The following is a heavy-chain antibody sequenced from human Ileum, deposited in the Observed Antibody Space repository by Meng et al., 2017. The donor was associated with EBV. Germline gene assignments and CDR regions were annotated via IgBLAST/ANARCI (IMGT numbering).Heavy chain of an antibody. CDR3: ARGEDYTWDV. CDR1: DDSTIRSNW. Sequence: QEQLHESGPRLVKPSGTLSLTCSVSDDSTIRSNWWSWVRQPPGKGLEWIGEILHAGVTNYNPSLKSRVSMSVDRSRIQASLNLNSVTAADTAIYYCARGEDYTWDVWGQGILVTVSS. J-gene: IGHJ4*02. CDR2: ILHAGVT. D-gene: IGHD3-16*01. V-gene: IGHV4-4*02.